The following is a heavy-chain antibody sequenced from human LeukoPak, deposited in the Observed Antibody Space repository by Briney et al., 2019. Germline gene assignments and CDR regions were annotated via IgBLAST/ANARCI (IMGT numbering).Heavy chain of an antibody. J-gene: IGHJ4*02. CDR2: IYYNGST. Sequence: SETLSLTCTVSGDSISSYYWSWIRQPPGKGLEWIGFIYYNGSTNYNPSLESRVTISVDTSKNQFSLKLSSVTAADTAVYYCARDCGGDCYLGPFVYWGQGTLVTVSS. V-gene: IGHV4-59*01. CDR1: GDSISSYY. D-gene: IGHD2-21*02. CDR3: ARDCGGDCYLGPFVY.